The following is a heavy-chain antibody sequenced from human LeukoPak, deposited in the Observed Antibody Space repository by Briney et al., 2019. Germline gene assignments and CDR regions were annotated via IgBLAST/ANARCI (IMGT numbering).Heavy chain of an antibody. CDR2: ISSSGSST. Sequence: GGSLRLSCAASGFTFSDYYMSWIRQAPGKGLEWVSYISSSGSSTYYADSVKGRFTISRDNAKNSLYLQMNSLRAEDTAVYYCARPAAYYYYYGMDVWGQGTTVTVSS. J-gene: IGHJ6*02. CDR1: GFTFSDYY. V-gene: IGHV3-11*04. CDR3: ARPAAYYYYYGMDV. D-gene: IGHD6-25*01.